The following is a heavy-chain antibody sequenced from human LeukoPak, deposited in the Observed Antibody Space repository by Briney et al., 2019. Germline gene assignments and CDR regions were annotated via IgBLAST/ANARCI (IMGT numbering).Heavy chain of an antibody. D-gene: IGHD3-10*01. CDR2: IYHSGST. V-gene: IGHV4-30-2*01. J-gene: IGHJ5*02. CDR3: ARTYYYGSGSYYWFDP. Sequence: SETLSLTCAVSGGSISSGGYSWSWIRQPPGKGLEWIGYIYHSGSTYYNPSLKSRVTISVDRSKNQFSLKLSSVTAADTAVYYCARTYYYGSGSYYWFDPWGQGTLVTVSS. CDR1: GGSISSGGYS.